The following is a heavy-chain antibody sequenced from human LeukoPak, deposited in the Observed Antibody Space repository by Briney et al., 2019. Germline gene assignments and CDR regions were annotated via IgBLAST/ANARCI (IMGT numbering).Heavy chain of an antibody. D-gene: IGHD2-15*01. CDR3: AAEPGRYCSGGSCSLYY. J-gene: IGHJ4*02. Sequence: ASVKVSCKASGGTFSSYAISCVRQAPGQGLEWMGRIIPIFGTANYAQKFQGRVTITTDESTSTAYMELSSLRSEDTAVHYCAAEPGRYCSGGSCSLYYWGQGTLVTVSS. CDR2: IIPIFGTA. CDR1: GGTFSSYA. V-gene: IGHV1-69*05.